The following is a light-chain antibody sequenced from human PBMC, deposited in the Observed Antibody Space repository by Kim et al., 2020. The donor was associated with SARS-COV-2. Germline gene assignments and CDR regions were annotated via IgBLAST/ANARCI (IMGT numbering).Light chain of an antibody. CDR2: YAS. V-gene: IGKV3-15*01. CDR3: QHYNSWPYT. CDR1: QIISTN. J-gene: IGKJ2*01. Sequence: SVSPGEIATLSCRASQIISTNLAWYQHKAGQTPRLLIYYASSRAPGIPARFSGSGSETEFTLTISSVQSEDFAAYYCQHYNSWPYTFGQGTKLEI.